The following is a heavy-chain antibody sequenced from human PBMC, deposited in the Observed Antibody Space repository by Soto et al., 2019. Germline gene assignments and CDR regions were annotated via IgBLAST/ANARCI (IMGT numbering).Heavy chain of an antibody. J-gene: IGHJ3*02. Sequence: GGSLRLSCAASGFTFSSYGMHWVRQAPGKGLEWVAVISYYGSNKYYADSVKGRFTISRDNSKNTLYLQMNSLRAEDTAVYYCAEAHPEYSSGRRNAFDIWGPGTMVTVS. D-gene: IGHD3-22*01. CDR2: ISYYGSNK. CDR1: GFTFSSYG. V-gene: IGHV3-30*18. CDR3: AEAHPEYSSGRRNAFDI.